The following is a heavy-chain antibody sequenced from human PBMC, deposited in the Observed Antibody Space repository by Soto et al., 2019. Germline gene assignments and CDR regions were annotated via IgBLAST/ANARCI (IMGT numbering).Heavy chain of an antibody. D-gene: IGHD3-22*01. CDR2: IYYSGST. CDR1: GDSISRGAYS. CDR3: ARRLYYDSSGFEGGGMDV. V-gene: IGHV4-30-2*03. J-gene: IGHJ6*02. Sequence: SETLSLTCDVSGDSISRGAYSWSWIRQPPGKGLEWIAYIYYSGSTYYNPSLKSRVTISVDTSKNQFSLKLSSVTAADTAVYYCARRLYYDSSGFEGGGMDVWGQGTTVTVSS.